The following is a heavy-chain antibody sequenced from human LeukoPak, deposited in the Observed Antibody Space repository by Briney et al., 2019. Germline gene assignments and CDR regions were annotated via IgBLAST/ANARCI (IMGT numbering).Heavy chain of an antibody. CDR3: AKDMRVLD. CDR2: IWYDGINK. V-gene: IGHV3-33*03. J-gene: IGHJ4*02. CDR1: GFTFDTYG. D-gene: IGHD3-16*02. Sequence: GGSLRLSCVASGFTFDTYGMHWVRQAPGKGLEWVGVIWYDGINKFYADSVKGRFTISRDNSKNTLYLQMNSLRREDSAVYYCAKDMRVLDWGQGTLVTVSS.